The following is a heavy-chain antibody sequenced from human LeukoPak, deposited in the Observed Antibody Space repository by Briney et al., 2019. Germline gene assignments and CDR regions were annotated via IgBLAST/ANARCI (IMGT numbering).Heavy chain of an antibody. J-gene: IGHJ4*01. D-gene: IGHD3-22*01. CDR2: IYSSGSA. CDR3: ARHRDYYDT. V-gene: IGHV4-59*08. CDR1: GASINNNF. Sequence: SETLSLTCTVSGASINNNFWTWIRQPPGKGLEWIGYIYSSGSANYNPSLKSRVIISGDTSKNQITLNLNSVTAAATAVYFCARHRDYYDTWGHGTLVTVSS.